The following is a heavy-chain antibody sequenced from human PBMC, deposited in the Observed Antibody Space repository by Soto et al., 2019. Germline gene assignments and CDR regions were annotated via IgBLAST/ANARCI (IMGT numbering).Heavy chain of an antibody. D-gene: IGHD1-26*01. CDR3: GKGRSGDVGVFY. CDR2: MSPNSGGK. V-gene: IGHV1-2*02. Sequence: QVQLVQSGAEVKKSGASVKVSCKASGYTFTAYYIHWVRQAPGQGLVCIGEMSPNSGGKKYTQKFRGRVTITRDTSIPTVHIDLLNQSPEDTAVYYCGKGRSGDVGVFYWGQGTLVTVYS. CDR1: GYTFTAYY. J-gene: IGHJ4*01.